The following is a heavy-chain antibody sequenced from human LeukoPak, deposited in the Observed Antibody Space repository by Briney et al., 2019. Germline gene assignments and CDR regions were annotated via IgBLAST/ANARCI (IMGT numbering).Heavy chain of an antibody. CDR2: IKKDGSEQ. J-gene: IGHJ4*02. V-gene: IGHV3-7*01. D-gene: IGHD5-18*01. Sequence: GGSLRPSCAASGFTFSSYWMSWVRQAPGKGLEWVANIKKDGSEQYYVDSVKGRFTISRDNAKTSLYLQMNSLRAEDTAVYYCARDLSGVTGYTYGRGIDYWGQGTLVTVSS. CDR1: GFTFSSYW. CDR3: ARDLSGVTGYTYGRGIDY.